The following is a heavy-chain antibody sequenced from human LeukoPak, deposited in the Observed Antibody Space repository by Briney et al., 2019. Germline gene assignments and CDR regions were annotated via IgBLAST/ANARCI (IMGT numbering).Heavy chain of an antibody. J-gene: IGHJ6*02. D-gene: IGHD3-10*01. CDR1: GFTASSNY. CDR2: IYSGGST. Sequence: PGGSLRLSCAASGFTASSNYMSWVRQAPGKGLEWVSVIYSGGSTYYADSVKGRFTISRDNSKNTLYLQMNSLRAEDTAVYYCAGYGSDYYYGMDVWGQGTTVTVSS. V-gene: IGHV3-53*01. CDR3: AGYGSDYYYGMDV.